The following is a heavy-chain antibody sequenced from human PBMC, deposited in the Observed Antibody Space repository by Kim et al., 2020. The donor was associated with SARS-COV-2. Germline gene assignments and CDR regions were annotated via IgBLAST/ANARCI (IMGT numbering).Heavy chain of an antibody. CDR2: INPDSGGT. D-gene: IGHD3-10*01. J-gene: IGHJ4*02. Sequence: ASVKVSCKASGYTFTGYYIHWVRQAPGQGLEWMGRINPDSGGTTFAQRFLGRVTMTRDASITTVFMELIRLTSADTAVYYCARGPGVPTIDYWGQGTLVT. CDR3: ARGPGVPTIDY. CDR1: GYTFTGYY. V-gene: IGHV1-2*06.